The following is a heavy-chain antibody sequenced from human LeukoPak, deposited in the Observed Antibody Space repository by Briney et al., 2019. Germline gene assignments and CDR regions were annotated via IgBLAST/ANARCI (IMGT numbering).Heavy chain of an antibody. J-gene: IGHJ4*02. CDR2: FFGSGST. CDR1: GFTVSSNY. V-gene: IGHV3-66*01. CDR3: ARGFGSGSYPYYFDC. Sequence: PGGSLRLSCAASGFTVSSNYMSWVRQAPGRGLEWVSVFFGSGSTYYADSVKGRFNISRDNSKNTLYLQMNSLRAEDTAVFYCARGFGSGSYPYYFDCWGQGTLVTVSS. D-gene: IGHD3-10*01.